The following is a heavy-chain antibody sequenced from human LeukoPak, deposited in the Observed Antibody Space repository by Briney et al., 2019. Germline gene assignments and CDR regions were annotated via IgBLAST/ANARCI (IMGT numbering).Heavy chain of an antibody. D-gene: IGHD5-12*01. CDR2: IYYSGST. CDR1: GGSISSYY. Sequence: PLETLSLTCSVSGGSISSYYWSWIRQPPGKGLEWIGYIYYSGSTNYNPSLKSRVTISVDTSKNQFSLKLSSVTAADTAVYYCARNSGYAGDAFDIWGQGTMVTVSS. J-gene: IGHJ3*02. CDR3: ARNSGYAGDAFDI. V-gene: IGHV4-59*08.